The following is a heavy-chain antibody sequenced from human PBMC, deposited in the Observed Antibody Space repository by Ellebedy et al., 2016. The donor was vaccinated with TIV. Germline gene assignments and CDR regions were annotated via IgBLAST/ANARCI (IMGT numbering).Heavy chain of an antibody. D-gene: IGHD7-27*01. CDR2: INHSGST. Sequence: GSLRLXXAVYGGSFSGYYWSWIRQPPGKGLEWIGEINHSGSTNYNPSLKSRVTISVDTSKNQFSLKLSSVTAADTAVYYCARGPWDYYYGMDVWGQGTTVTVSS. CDR3: ARGPWDYYYGMDV. J-gene: IGHJ6*02. CDR1: GGSFSGYY. V-gene: IGHV4-34*01.